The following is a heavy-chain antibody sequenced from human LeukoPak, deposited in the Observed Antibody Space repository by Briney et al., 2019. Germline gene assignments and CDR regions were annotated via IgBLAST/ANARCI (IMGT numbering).Heavy chain of an antibody. CDR1: GDSISSHF. Sequence: SETLSLTCTVSGDSISSHFWSWIRRPPGKGLEWIGCIYNSETTNYNPSLKSRVSISVDTSKNQFSLKLSSVTAADTAVYYCARSEYCSGGSCYPYYFDYWGQGTLVTVSS. D-gene: IGHD2-15*01. J-gene: IGHJ4*02. CDR2: IYNSETT. CDR3: ARSEYCSGGSCYPYYFDY. V-gene: IGHV4-59*08.